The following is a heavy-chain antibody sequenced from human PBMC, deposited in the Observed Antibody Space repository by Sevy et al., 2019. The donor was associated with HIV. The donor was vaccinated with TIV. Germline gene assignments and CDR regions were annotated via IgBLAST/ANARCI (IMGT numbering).Heavy chain of an antibody. V-gene: IGHV3-23*01. Sequence: GGSLRLSCAASGFTFSNYAMSWVRQAPGKGLEWVSSISRSGGCTYYADSVKGRFTISRDNSKNTLYLQMNSLRAEETAVYYCAKVDVVVPVADYGLDVWGQGTTVTVS. CDR2: ISRSGGCT. CDR1: GFTFSNYA. D-gene: IGHD2-2*01. J-gene: IGHJ6*02. CDR3: AKVDVVVPVADYGLDV.